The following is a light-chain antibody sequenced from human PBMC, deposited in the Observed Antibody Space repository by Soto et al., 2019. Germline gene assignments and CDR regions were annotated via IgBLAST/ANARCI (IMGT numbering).Light chain of an antibody. J-gene: IGLJ3*02. CDR3: CSYAGPYWV. CDR2: DVS. CDR1: SNDVGGYNY. Sequence: QSVLTQPRSVSGSPGQSVTISCTGTSNDVGGYNYVSWFQQHPGKVPKLMVYDVSYRPSGVPDRFSGSKSGNTASLTISALQADDEGDYYCCSYAGPYWVFGGGTKLTVL. V-gene: IGLV2-11*01.